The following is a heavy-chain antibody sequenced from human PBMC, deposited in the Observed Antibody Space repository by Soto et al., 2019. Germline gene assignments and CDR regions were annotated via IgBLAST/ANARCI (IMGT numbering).Heavy chain of an antibody. D-gene: IGHD6-19*01. V-gene: IGHV4-39*01. CDR1: GGSISSSSYY. CDR3: ARRFEYRTGWYYFDY. J-gene: IGHJ4*02. Sequence: PSETLSLTCTVSGGSISSSSYYGGWIRQPPGKGLEWIGSIYYSGSTYYNPSLKSRVTISVDTSKNQFSLKLSAVTAADTAMYYCARRFEYRTGWYYFDYWGRGTLVTVSS. CDR2: IYYSGST.